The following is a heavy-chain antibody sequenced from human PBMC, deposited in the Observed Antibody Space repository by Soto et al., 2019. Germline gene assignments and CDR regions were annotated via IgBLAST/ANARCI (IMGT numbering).Heavy chain of an antibody. CDR3: ARRELEPTNNDAFHI. CDR2: IYYSGST. Sequence: AETLSLTCAVSGGSISSSNHYWDWIRQPPGKGPEWIGRIYYSGSTYYNPSLKSRVTISVDTSKNQFSLKLSSVTAADTAVYYCARRELEPTNNDAFHIWGKGTMVTVSS. CDR1: GGSISSSNHY. D-gene: IGHD1-1*01. J-gene: IGHJ3*02. V-gene: IGHV4-39*01.